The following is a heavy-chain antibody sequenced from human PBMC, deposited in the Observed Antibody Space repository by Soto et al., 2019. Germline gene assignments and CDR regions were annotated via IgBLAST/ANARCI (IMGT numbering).Heavy chain of an antibody. CDR3: TRRDSSSTN. Sequence: EVQLVESGGGLVQPGGSLKLSCAASGFTFSGSAMHWVRQASGKGLEWVGRIRSKANSYATAYAASVKGRFTISRDDSKNTAYLQMNSLKTEDTAVYYCTRRDSSSTNWGQGTLVTVSS. D-gene: IGHD6-6*01. CDR2: IRSKANSYAT. CDR1: GFTFSGSA. V-gene: IGHV3-73*02. J-gene: IGHJ4*02.